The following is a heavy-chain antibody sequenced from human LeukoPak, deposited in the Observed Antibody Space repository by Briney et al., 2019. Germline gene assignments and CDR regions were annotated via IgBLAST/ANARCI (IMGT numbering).Heavy chain of an antibody. CDR1: GFTFSSYW. V-gene: IGHV3-7*01. J-gene: IGHJ4*02. D-gene: IGHD3-3*01. Sequence: GGSLRLSCAASGFTFSSYWMSWVRQAPGKGLEWVANIKQDGSEKYYVDSVEGRFTISRDNAKNSLYLQMNSLRAEDTAVYYCARGRRITIFGVVIIDGNYFDYWGQGTLVTVSS. CDR3: ARGRRITIFGVVIIDGNYFDY. CDR2: IKQDGSEK.